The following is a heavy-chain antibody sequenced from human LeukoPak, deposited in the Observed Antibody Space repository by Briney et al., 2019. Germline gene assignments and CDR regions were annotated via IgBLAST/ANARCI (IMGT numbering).Heavy chain of an antibody. CDR2: INPNSGGT. D-gene: IGHD3-10*01. J-gene: IGHJ6*03. CDR3: ARGHGSYYYYMDV. Sequence: GASVKVSCKVSGYTLTELSMHWVRQAPGKGLEWMGWINPNSGGTDYAQKFQGRVIMTRDTSTSTAYMELSRLRSDDTAVYHCARGHGSYYYYMDVWGKGTTVTVSS. CDR1: GYTLTELS. V-gene: IGHV1-2*02.